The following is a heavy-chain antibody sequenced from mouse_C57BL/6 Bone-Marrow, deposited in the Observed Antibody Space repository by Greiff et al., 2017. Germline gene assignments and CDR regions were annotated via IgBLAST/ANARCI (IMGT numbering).Heavy chain of an antibody. J-gene: IGHJ1*03. Sequence: EVKLMESGAELVRPGASVKLSCTASGFNIKDDYMHWVKQRPEQGLEWIGWIDPENGDTEYASKFQGKATITADTSSNTAYLQLSSLTSEDTAVYYCTTGGYCDVWGTGTTVTVSS. V-gene: IGHV14-4*01. CDR1: GFNIKDDY. CDR3: TTGGYCDV. CDR2: IDPENGDT.